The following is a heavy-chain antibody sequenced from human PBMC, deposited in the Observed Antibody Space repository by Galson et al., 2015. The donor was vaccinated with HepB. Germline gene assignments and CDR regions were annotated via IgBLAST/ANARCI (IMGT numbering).Heavy chain of an antibody. CDR1: GFTFSNAW. CDR3: TTDVPRLHNVPLTVMWFGPTKHWFDP. CDR2: IKSKTDGGTT. V-gene: IGHV3-15*01. Sequence: SLRLSCAASGFTFSNAWMSWVRQAPGKGLEWVGRIKSKTDGGTTDYAAPVKGRFTISRDDSKNTLYLQMNSLKTEDTAVYYCTTDVPRLHNVPLTVMWFGPTKHWFDPWGQGTLVTVSS. J-gene: IGHJ5*02. D-gene: IGHD3-10*01.